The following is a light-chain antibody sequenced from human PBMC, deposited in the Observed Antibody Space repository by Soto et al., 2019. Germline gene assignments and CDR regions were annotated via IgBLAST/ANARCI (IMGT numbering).Light chain of an antibody. J-gene: IGLJ1*01. CDR3: SSYTSISSLGI. Sequence: QSALTQPASVSGSLGQSITISCTGTGSDVGSYKYVSWYQQHPGKAPKLIIFEVSNRPSGVSDRFSGSKSGNTASLTISGLQAEDEADYFCSSYTSISSLGIFGTGTKVTV. CDR1: GSDVGSYKY. CDR2: EVS. V-gene: IGLV2-14*01.